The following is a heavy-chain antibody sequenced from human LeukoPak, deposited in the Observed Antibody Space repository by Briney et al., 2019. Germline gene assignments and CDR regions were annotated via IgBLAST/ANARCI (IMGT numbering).Heavy chain of an antibody. Sequence: SETLSLTCTVSGGSISSSSYYWGWIRQPPGKGLEWIGSIYYSGSTYYNPSLKSRVTISVDTSKNQFSLKLSSVTAADTAVYYCGRVCVTAAIDFFDYWGQGTLVTVSS. CDR1: GGSISSSSYY. J-gene: IGHJ4*02. CDR3: GRVCVTAAIDFFDY. CDR2: IYYSGST. D-gene: IGHD2-2*01. V-gene: IGHV4-39*07.